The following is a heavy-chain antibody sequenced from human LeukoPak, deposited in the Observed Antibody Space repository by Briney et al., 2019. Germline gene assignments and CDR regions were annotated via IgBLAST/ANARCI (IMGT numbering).Heavy chain of an antibody. CDR2: ISWNRGSI. CDR3: APWGANPY. D-gene: IGHD3-16*01. CDR1: GFTFDDYA. Sequence: PGRSLRLSCAASGFTFDDYAMHWVRQAPGKGLEWVSGISWNRGSIGYADSVKGRFTISRDNAKNSLYLQMNSLRAEDTAVYYCAPWGANPYWGQGTLVTVSS. J-gene: IGHJ4*02. V-gene: IGHV3-9*01.